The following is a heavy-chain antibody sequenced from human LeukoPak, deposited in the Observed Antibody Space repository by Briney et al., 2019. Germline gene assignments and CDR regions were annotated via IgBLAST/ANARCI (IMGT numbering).Heavy chain of an antibody. D-gene: IGHD5-12*01. J-gene: IGHJ4*02. CDR1: GYIFTGYH. CDR2: INVNSGAT. V-gene: IGHV1-2*02. Sequence: GASVKVSCKASGYIFTGYHIHWVRQAPGQGLEWMGWINVNSGATNYAQKFQGRVTMTRDTSISTAYMELSWLTSDDTAVFYCARARYITITGIDKWGQGTLVTVSS. CDR3: ARARYITITGIDK.